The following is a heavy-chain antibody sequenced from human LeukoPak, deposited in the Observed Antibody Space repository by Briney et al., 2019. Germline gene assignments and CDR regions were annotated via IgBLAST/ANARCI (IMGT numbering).Heavy chain of an antibody. J-gene: IGHJ6*03. CDR2: IHYSGST. D-gene: IGHD3-10*01. Sequence: PSETLSLTCTVSGASISSDYWSWIRQPPGKGLEWIGYIHYSGSTNYNPSLKSRVTISVDTSKNQFSLKLSSVTAADTAVYYCARGRHYGSGSYYYYYYMDVWGKGTTVTVSS. V-gene: IGHV4-59*01. CDR3: ARGRHYGSGSYYYYYYMDV. CDR1: GASISSDY.